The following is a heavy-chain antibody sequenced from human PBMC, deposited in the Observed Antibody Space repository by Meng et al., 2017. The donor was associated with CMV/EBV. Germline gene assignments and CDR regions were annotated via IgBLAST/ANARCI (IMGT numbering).Heavy chain of an antibody. V-gene: IGHV3-30*02. Sequence: GSLRLSCAASGFTFDIYGLHWARQAPGKGLEWVAFIRYDGSSTYSSDSVKGRFTISRDNSKNTMYLQMNSLTTEDTAIYYCAKDLWVRQLNTSPSFGYWGQGTLVTVLL. D-gene: IGHD2-2*01. CDR1: GFTFDIYG. CDR2: IRYDGSST. J-gene: IGHJ4*02. CDR3: AKDLWVRQLNTSPSFGY.